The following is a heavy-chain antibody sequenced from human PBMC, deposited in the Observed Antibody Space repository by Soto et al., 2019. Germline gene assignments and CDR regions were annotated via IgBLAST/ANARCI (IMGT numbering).Heavy chain of an antibody. Sequence: QMHIQQWGAGLLKPSETLSLTCAVSGGSFNDFYWNWFRQPPGEGLEWIGEVNHAGGTDYNPSLKSRVTISEDRSKNQLSLRLKSVTVADTATYYCARRGRYGGRSYTGWGQGTLVTVSS. CDR3: ARRGRYGGRSYTG. CDR1: GGSFNDFY. CDR2: VNHAGGT. J-gene: IGHJ4*02. V-gene: IGHV4-34*01. D-gene: IGHD2-15*01.